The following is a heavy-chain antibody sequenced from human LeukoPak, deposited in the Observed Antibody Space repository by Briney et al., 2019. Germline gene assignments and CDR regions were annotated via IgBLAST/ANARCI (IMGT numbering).Heavy chain of an antibody. CDR2: IRSKAYGGTT. D-gene: IGHD5-18*01. V-gene: IGHV3-49*03. CDR3: TREVDVDTVMASLGY. J-gene: IGHJ4*02. Sequence: PGGSLRLSCTASGFTFGDYAMSWFRQAPGKGLEWVGFIRSKAYGGTTEYAASVKGRFTISRDDSKSIAYLQMNSLKTEDTAVYYCTREVDVDTVMASLGYWGQGTLVTVSS. CDR1: GFTFGDYA.